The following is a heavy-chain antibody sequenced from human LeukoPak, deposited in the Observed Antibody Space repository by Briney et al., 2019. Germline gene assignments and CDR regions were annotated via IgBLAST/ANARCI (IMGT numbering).Heavy chain of an antibody. CDR2: INTDGSSA. CDR3: ARGTIYGVDAFDI. CDR1: GFTFSNYW. J-gene: IGHJ3*02. V-gene: IGHV3-74*01. Sequence: GGSLRLSCAVSGFTFSNYWMHWVRQAPGKGLVWVSRINTDGSSANYADSVKGRFTISRDNAKNTLYLQMNSLRAEDTAVYYCARGTIYGVDAFDIWGQGTMVTVSS. D-gene: IGHD4-17*01.